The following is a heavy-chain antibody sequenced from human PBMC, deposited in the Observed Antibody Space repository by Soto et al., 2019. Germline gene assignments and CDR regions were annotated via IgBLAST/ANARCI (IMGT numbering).Heavy chain of an antibody. D-gene: IGHD5-12*01. CDR2: IWYDGSNK. J-gene: IGHJ4*02. CDR3: ARVEMATIASDY. V-gene: IGHV3-33*01. Sequence: QVQLVESGGGVMEPGRSRRLSCAASGFTFSSYGMHWVREAPGKGLEWVAVIWYDGSNKYYADSVKGRFTISRDNSKNTLYPQMNSLRAEDTAVYYCARVEMATIASDYWGQGTLVTVSS. CDR1: GFTFSSYG.